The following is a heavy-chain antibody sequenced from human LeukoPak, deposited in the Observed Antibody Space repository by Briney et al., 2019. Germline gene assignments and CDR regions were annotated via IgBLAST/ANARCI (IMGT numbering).Heavy chain of an antibody. CDR1: GGSISSYY. CDR3: ARDLVTVARKWFDP. V-gene: IGHV4-4*07. CDR2: IYVTGST. Sequence: SETLSLTCTVSGGSISSYYWGWIRQPAGKGLEWIGRIYVTGSTNYNPSLKSRVTMSIDTSKNQFSLKLNSVTAADTAVYYCARDLVTVARKWFDPWGQGILVTVSS. J-gene: IGHJ5*02. D-gene: IGHD4-23*01.